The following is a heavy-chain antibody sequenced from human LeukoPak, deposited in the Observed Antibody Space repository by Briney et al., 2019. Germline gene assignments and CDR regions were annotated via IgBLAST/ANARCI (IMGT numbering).Heavy chain of an antibody. CDR1: GGTFSSYA. J-gene: IGHJ4*02. D-gene: IGHD6-19*01. Sequence: GASVKVSCKASGGTFSSYAISWVRQAPGQGLEWMGRIIPILGIANYAQKFQGRVTITADKSTSTAYMGLSSLRSEDMAVYYCARDRYSSGWYGEDYWGQGTLVTVSS. CDR3: ARDRYSSGWYGEDY. CDR2: IIPILGIA. V-gene: IGHV1-69*04.